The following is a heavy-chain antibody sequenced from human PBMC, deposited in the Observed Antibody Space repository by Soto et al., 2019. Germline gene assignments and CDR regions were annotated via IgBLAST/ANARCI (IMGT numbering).Heavy chain of an antibody. V-gene: IGHV3-72*01. J-gene: IGHJ3*02. CDR1: GFTFSDHY. D-gene: IGHD3-16*02. CDR3: ARDLFRIGLISSFGAFDI. CDR2: TRNKANSYTT. Sequence: GGSLRLSCAASGFTFSDHYMDWVRQAPGKGLEWVGRTRNKANSYTTEYAASVKGRFTISRDDSKNSLYLQMNSLKTEDTAVYYCARDLFRIGLISSFGAFDIWGQGKMVTVSS.